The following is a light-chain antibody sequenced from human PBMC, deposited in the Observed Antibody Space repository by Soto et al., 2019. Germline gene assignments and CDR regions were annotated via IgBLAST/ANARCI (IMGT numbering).Light chain of an antibody. CDR2: KTS. J-gene: IGKJ5*01. CDR1: QTVSDW. CDR3: QQYYNSSIT. V-gene: IGKV1-5*03. Sequence: DIQMTQSPSTLSASVGDRVTITCRASQTVSDWLAWYQQKPGKAPQPLIYKTSILESGVPSRFSGSGSGTEFTLTISSLQPDDFATYYCQQYYNSSITFGQGTRLEMK.